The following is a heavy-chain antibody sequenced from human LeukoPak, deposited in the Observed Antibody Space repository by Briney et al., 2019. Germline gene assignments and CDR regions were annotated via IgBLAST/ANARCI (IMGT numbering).Heavy chain of an antibody. CDR2: INPNSGGT. Sequence: GASVKVSCKASGYTFTGYYMHWVRQAPGQGLEWMGWINPNSGGTNYAQKFQGRVTMTRDTSISTAYMELSRLRSDDTAVYYCARVHADSSGYYYHEDYYFDYWGQGTLVTVSS. V-gene: IGHV1-2*02. J-gene: IGHJ4*02. CDR1: GYTFTGYY. CDR3: ARVHADSSGYYYHEDYYFDY. D-gene: IGHD3-22*01.